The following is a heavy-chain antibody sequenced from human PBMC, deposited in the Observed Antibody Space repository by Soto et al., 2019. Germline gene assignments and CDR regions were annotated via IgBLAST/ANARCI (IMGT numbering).Heavy chain of an antibody. CDR1: GYTFTSYG. V-gene: IGHV1-18*04. CDR2: ISAYNGDT. D-gene: IGHD3-22*01. Sequence: ASVKVSCKASGYTFTSYGISWVRQAPGQGLEWMGWISAYNGDTNYAQKLQGRVTMTTDTSTSTAYMELRSLRSDDTAVYYCARDGPRITMIVVVKDGMDVWGQGTTVTVSS. CDR3: ARDGPRITMIVVVKDGMDV. J-gene: IGHJ6*02.